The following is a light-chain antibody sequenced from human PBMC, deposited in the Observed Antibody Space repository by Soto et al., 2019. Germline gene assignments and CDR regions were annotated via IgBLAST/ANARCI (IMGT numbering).Light chain of an antibody. CDR2: DAS. CDR3: QQYNSYPT. V-gene: IGKV1-5*01. J-gene: IGKJ1*01. CDR1: QSISSW. Sequence: DIPMPQSPSTLSASVGDRVTITCRASQSISSWLAWYQQKPGKAPKLLIYDASSLESGVPSRFSGSGSGTEFTLTISSLQPDDLATYYCQQYNSYPTFGQGTKVEIK.